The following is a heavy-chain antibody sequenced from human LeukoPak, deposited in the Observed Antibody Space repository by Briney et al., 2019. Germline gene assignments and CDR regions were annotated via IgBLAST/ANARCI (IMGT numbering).Heavy chain of an antibody. J-gene: IGHJ5*02. CDR3: ALRRLTSAQIIEDNWFDP. D-gene: IGHD2/OR15-2a*01. CDR1: GGSISGYNYY. CDR2: ISYSGST. V-gene: IGHV4-39*07. Sequence: PSETLSLTCTVSGGSISGYNYYWGWIRQPPGKGLEWIGSISYSGSTYYNPSLKSRVIISVDTSKNQFSLRLPSVTAADTAVYYCALRRLTSAQIIEDNWFDPWGQGTLVTVSS.